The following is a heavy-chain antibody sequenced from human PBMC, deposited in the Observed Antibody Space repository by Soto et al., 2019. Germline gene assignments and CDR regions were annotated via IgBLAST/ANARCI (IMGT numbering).Heavy chain of an antibody. J-gene: IGHJ6*02. D-gene: IGHD6-6*01. CDR1: GFTFSSYS. V-gene: IGHV3-21*01. CDR3: ARGEEQLVPYYGMDV. CDR2: ISSSSSYI. Sequence: EVQLVESGGGLVKPGGSLRLSCAASGFTFSSYSMNWVRQAPGKGLEWGSSISSSSSYIYYADSVKGRFTISRDNAKNSLYLQMNSLRAEDTAVYYCARGEEQLVPYYGMDVWGQGTTVTVSS.